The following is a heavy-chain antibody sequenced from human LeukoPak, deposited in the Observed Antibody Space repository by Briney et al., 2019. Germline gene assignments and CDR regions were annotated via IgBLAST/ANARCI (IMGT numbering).Heavy chain of an antibody. CDR3: ARALRFSGSLHFDY. CDR2: INAGNGNT. D-gene: IGHD1-26*01. J-gene: IGHJ4*02. CDR1: GYTFTSYA. Sequence: AASVKVSCKASGYTFTSYAMHWVRQAPGQRLEWMGWINAGNGNTRYSQKFQGRVTITRDTAASTAYMELSSLRSEDTAVYYCARALRFSGSLHFDYWGQGTLVTVSS. V-gene: IGHV1-3*01.